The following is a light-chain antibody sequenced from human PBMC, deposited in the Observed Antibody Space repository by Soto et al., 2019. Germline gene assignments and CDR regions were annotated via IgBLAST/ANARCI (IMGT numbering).Light chain of an antibody. V-gene: IGKV3-20*01. J-gene: IGKJ1*01. Sequence: EIVLTQSPGTLSLSPGERATLSCRASQSVSSSYLAWYQQKPGQAPRLLIYGASSRATGIPDRFSGSGSGTDFTLTISRLEPEDFAVYYFQQYCSSTRTFGQATNVEIK. CDR1: QSVSSSY. CDR3: QQYCSSTRT. CDR2: GAS.